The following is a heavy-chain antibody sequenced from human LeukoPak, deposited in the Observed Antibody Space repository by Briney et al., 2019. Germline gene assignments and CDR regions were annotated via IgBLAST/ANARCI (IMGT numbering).Heavy chain of an antibody. CDR1: GFTFSSYS. J-gene: IGHJ6*04. Sequence: GGSLRLSCAASGFTFSSYSMNWVRQAPGKGLEYVSAISSNGGSTYYANSVKGRFTISRDNSKNTLYLQMGSLRPEDMAVYYCANEVVWGKGTTVTISS. CDR3: ANEVV. V-gene: IGHV3-64*01. CDR2: ISSNGGST.